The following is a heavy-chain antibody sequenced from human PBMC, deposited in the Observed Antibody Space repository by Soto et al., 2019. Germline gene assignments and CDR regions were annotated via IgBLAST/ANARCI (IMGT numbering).Heavy chain of an antibody. CDR2: IYWDDDQ. CDR3: AHIVVAGLGYYFDY. J-gene: IGHJ4*02. Sequence: QITLKESGPTLVKPTQTLTLTCTFSGFSLSSTRMAVGWIRQPPGKALEWLALIYWDDDQRYSPFLKSSLTTTKDTSKHQVVLTMSNMDPVDTARYYCAHIVVAGLGYYFDYWGQGTLVTVSS. V-gene: IGHV2-5*02. D-gene: IGHD6-19*01. CDR1: GFSLSSTRMA.